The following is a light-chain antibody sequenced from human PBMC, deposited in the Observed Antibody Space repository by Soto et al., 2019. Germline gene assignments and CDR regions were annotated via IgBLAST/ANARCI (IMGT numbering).Light chain of an antibody. V-gene: IGKV4-1*01. CDR3: QQYYSIPFT. CDR1: QSVLYNSNNKNH. CDR2: GAY. J-gene: IGKJ2*01. Sequence: DFVMTPAPDSLAVSLGERATINCKSSQSVLYNSNNKNHLGWFQQKPGHPPKLLIYGAYFRPSGVPDRFSGSGSGPDFSLTISSLQAEDVEVYYCQQYYSIPFTFGHGTKLEI.